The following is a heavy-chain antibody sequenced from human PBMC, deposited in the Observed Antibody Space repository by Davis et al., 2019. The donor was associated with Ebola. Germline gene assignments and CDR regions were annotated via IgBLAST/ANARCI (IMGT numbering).Heavy chain of an antibody. CDR2: IKQDGSEK. CDR3: ARDSGDYVAYYFDY. V-gene: IGHV3-7*01. J-gene: IGHJ4*02. Sequence: PGGSLRLSCAASGFTFSSYWMSWVRQAPGKGLEWVANIKQDGSEKYYVDSVKGRFTISRDNAKNSLYLQMNSLRAEDTAVYYCARDSGDYVAYYFDYWGQGTLVTVSS. CDR1: GFTFSSYW. D-gene: IGHD4-17*01.